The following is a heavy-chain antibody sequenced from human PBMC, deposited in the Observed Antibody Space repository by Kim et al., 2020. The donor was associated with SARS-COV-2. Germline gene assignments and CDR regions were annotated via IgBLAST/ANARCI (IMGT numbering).Heavy chain of an antibody. CDR3: ARQIWDVLGEDAFDI. J-gene: IGHJ3*02. V-gene: IGHV4-39*01. Sequence: SETLSLTCTVSGGSISSSSYYWGWIRQPPGKGLEWIGSIYYSGSTYYNPSLKSRVTISVDTSKNQFSLKLSSVTAADTAVYYCARQIWDVLGEDAFDIWGQGTMVTVSS. CDR1: GGSISSSSYY. CDR2: IYYSGST. D-gene: IGHD3-3*02.